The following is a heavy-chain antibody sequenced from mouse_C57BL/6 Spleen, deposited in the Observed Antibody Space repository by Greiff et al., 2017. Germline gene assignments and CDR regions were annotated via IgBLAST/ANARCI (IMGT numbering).Heavy chain of an antibody. Sequence: VKLQESGPELVKPGASVKISCKASGYAFSSSWMNWVKQRPGKGLEWIGRIYPGDGDTNYNGKFKGKATLTADKSSSTAYMQLSSLTSEDSAVYFCARAGPEGFAYWGQGTLVTVAA. V-gene: IGHV1-82*01. CDR3: ARAGPEGFAY. CDR2: IYPGDGDT. CDR1: GYAFSSSW. J-gene: IGHJ3*01.